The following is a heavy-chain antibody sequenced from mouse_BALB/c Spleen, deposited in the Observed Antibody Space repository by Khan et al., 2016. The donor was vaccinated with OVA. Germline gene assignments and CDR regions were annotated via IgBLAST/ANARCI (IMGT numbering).Heavy chain of an antibody. CDR3: VRAYYSYHGYYSMDY. D-gene: IGHD2-12*01. CDR1: GFSLSRYN. CDR2: IWGGGGT. Sequence: VELVESGPGLVAPSQTLSITCTASGFSLSRYNIHWVRQPPGKGLEWLGMIWGGGGTDYNSTLKIRLSIITDNSKSQVFLKMNSLQTDDTAVYFYVRAYYSYHGYYSMDYWGQGTSVTVSS. V-gene: IGHV2-6-4*01. J-gene: IGHJ4*01.